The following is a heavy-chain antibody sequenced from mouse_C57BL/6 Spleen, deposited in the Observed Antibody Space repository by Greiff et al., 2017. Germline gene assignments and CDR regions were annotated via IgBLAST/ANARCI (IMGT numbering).Heavy chain of an antibody. CDR1: GFTFTDYY. V-gene: IGHV7-3*01. D-gene: IGHD2-4*01. CDR2: IRNKANGYTT. J-gene: IGHJ4*01. CDR3: ARSDYDYAMDY. Sequence: EVKLMESGGGLVQPGGSPSLSCAASGFTFTDYYMSWVRQPPGKALEWLGFIRNKANGYTTDYSASVKGRFTISRDNSQIILYLQMNALKAADSATYYCARSDYDYAMDYWGKGASVTVYS.